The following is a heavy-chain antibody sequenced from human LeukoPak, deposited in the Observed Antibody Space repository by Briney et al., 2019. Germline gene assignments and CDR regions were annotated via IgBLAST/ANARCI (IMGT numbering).Heavy chain of an antibody. CDR1: GFTFSSYA. D-gene: IGHD6-19*01. Sequence: PGGSLRLSCAASGFTFSSYAMSWVRQAPGKGLEWVSAISGSGGSTYYADSVKGRFTISRDNSKNTLYLQMNSLRAEDTAVYYCAKDLGGAVAGTIEGYFDLWGRGTLVTVSS. CDR2: ISGSGGST. CDR3: AKDLGGAVAGTIEGYFDL. J-gene: IGHJ2*01. V-gene: IGHV3-23*01.